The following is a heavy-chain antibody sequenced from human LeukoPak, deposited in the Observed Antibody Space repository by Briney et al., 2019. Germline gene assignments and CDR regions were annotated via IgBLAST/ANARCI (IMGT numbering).Heavy chain of an antibody. CDR2: TYYRSKWYN. CDR1: GDSVSNYTTA. Sequence: SQTLSLTCAISGDSVSNYTTAWNWIRQSPSRGLEWLGRTYYRSKWYNEYAVSVKSRITIDPDTSKNQFSLQLSSVTPEDTAVYYCASDTAAMPLLRYFDWVPNYFDYWGQGTLVTVSS. J-gene: IGHJ4*02. CDR3: ASDTAAMPLLRYFDWVPNYFDY. D-gene: IGHD3-9*01. V-gene: IGHV6-1*01.